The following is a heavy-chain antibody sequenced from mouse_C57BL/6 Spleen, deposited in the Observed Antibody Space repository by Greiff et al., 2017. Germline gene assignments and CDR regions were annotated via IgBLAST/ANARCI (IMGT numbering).Heavy chain of an antibody. CDR3: ARRGGDDGWFAY. V-gene: IGHV5-17*01. CDR2: INPGSGTI. J-gene: IGHJ3*01. Sequence: EVQGVESGGGLVKPGGSLKLSCAASGFTFSDYGMHWVRQAPEKGLEWVAYINPGSGTIYYADTLKGRFTISRDNATITLFLQMTSLRSEDTAVYDCARRGGDDGWFAYWGQGTLVTVSA. D-gene: IGHD2-2*01. CDR1: GFTFSDYG.